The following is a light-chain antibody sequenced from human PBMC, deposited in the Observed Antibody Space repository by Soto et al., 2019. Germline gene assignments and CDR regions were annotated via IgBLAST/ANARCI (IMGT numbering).Light chain of an antibody. V-gene: IGKV1-5*01. Sequence: DIQMTQSPSTLSASVGDRVTITCRASQSISSWLAWYQQKPGKAPKLLIYDASSLESGVPSRFSGSGSGTEFPLTISSLQPVYVSTDYCQQYNWYSITFCQGTRLEI. J-gene: IGKJ5*01. CDR3: QQYNWYSIT. CDR1: QSISSW. CDR2: DAS.